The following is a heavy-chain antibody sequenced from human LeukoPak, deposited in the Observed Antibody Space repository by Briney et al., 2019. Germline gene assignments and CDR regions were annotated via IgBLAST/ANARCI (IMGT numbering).Heavy chain of an antibody. V-gene: IGHV4-39*01. J-gene: IGHJ4*02. Sequence: PSETLSLTCTVSGGSISSSSYYWGWIRQPPGKGLEWIGNIYYSGSTYYGPSLESRVTISVDTSKKQFSLKLSSVTAADTAVYYCARFNPAAGSFCFDYWGQGTLVTVSS. CDR3: ARFNPAAGSFCFDY. CDR2: IYYSGST. CDR1: GGSISSSSYY. D-gene: IGHD6-13*01.